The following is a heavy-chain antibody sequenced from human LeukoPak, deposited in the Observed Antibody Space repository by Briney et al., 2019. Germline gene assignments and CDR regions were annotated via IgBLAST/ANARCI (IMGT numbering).Heavy chain of an antibody. J-gene: IGHJ6*03. V-gene: IGHV1-58*02. D-gene: IGHD6-25*01. CDR3: AAVPSYSSGGGYYYYYMDV. Sequence: GASVKVSCKAPGFTFTSSAMQWVRQARGQRLEWIGWIVVGSGNTNYAQKFQERATITRDMSTSTAYMELSSLRSEDTAVYYCAAVPSYSSGGGYYYYYMDVWGKGTTVTVSS. CDR2: IVVGSGNT. CDR1: GFTFTSSA.